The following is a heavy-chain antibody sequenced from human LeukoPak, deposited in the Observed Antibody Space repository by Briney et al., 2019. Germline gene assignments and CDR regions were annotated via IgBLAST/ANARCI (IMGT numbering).Heavy chain of an antibody. D-gene: IGHD2-15*01. CDR2: ISSSSSYI. CDR1: GFTFSSYS. CDR3: ARYCSGGSCWDV. V-gene: IGHV3-21*01. Sequence: GGSLRLSCAASGFTFSSYSMTWVRQAPGKGLEWVSSISSSSSYIYYADSVKGRFTISRDNAKNSLYLQMNSLRAEDTAVYYCARYCSGGSCWDVWGQGTTVTVSS. J-gene: IGHJ6*02.